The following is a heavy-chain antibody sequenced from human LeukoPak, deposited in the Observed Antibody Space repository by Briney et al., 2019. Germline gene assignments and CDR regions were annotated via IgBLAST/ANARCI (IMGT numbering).Heavy chain of an antibody. D-gene: IGHD2-15*01. CDR3: ARDRGCSGGSCYYYWFDP. CDR1: GGSISSYY. V-gene: IGHV4-4*07. J-gene: IGHJ5*02. Sequence: SETLSLTCTVSGGSISSYYWSWIRQPAGKGLEWIGRIYTSGSTNYNPSLMSRVTISVDTSKNQFSLKLSSVTAADAAVYYCARDRGCSGGSCYYYWFDPWGQGTLVTVSS. CDR2: IYTSGST.